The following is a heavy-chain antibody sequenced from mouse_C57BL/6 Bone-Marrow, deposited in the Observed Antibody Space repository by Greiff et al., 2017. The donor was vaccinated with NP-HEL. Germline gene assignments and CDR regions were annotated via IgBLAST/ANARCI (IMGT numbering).Heavy chain of an antibody. D-gene: IGHD2-3*01. J-gene: IGHJ2*01. Sequence: VQLQQSGAELMKPGASVKLSCKATGYTFTGYWIEWVKQRPGHGLEWIGEILPGSGSTNYNEKLKRKATFTADTSSNTAYMQLSSLPTEDSAIYYCARFLYDCYYFYYFDYWGQGTTLTVSS. CDR1: GYTFTGYW. V-gene: IGHV1-9*01. CDR2: ILPGSGST. CDR3: ARFLYDCYYFYYFDY.